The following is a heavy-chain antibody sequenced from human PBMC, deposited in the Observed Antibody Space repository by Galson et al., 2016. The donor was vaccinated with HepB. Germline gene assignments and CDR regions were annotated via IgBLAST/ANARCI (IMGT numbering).Heavy chain of an antibody. CDR3: GTSTGITEY. V-gene: IGHV4-39*01. CDR2: FYSTGSA. Sequence: SETLSLTCTVSGGSISSGDTYWGWIRQPPGKGLDYIGNFYSTGSASYNPSLDSQVTISVDMSKNQFFLSLPSVTAADTAVYYCGTSTGITEYWGQGILVTVSS. CDR1: GGSISSGDTY. J-gene: IGHJ4*02. D-gene: IGHD1-7*01.